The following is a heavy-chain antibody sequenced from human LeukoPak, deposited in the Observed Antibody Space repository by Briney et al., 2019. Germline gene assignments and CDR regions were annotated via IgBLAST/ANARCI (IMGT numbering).Heavy chain of an antibody. J-gene: IGHJ4*02. CDR2: IYSSGST. CDR1: GGSINSYY. Sequence: LETLSLTCTVSGGSINSYYWSWIRQPAGKGLEWIGRIYSSGSTNYNPSLKSRVSMSVDTSKNQFSLKLTSVTAADTAVYYCARGGKATVVTMWGQGILVTVLS. V-gene: IGHV4-4*07. CDR3: ARGGKATVVTM. D-gene: IGHD4-23*01.